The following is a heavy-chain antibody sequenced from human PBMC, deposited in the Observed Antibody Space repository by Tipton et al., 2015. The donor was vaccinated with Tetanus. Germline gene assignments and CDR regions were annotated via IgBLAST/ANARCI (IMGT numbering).Heavy chain of an antibody. D-gene: IGHD3-16*01. CDR2: ISGSGGST. Sequence: SLRLSCAASGFTFSSYAMSWVRQAPGKGLEWVSAISGSGGSTYCADSVKGRFTISRDNSKNTLYLQMNSLRAEDTAVYYCAKVVSYDYVWGSPQFDPWGQGTLVTVSS. CDR1: GFTFSSYA. CDR3: AKVVSYDYVWGSPQFDP. J-gene: IGHJ5*02. V-gene: IGHV3-23*01.